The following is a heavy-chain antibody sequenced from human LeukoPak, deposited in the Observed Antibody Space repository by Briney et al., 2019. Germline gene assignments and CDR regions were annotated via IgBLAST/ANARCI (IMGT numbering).Heavy chain of an antibody. Sequence: PSETLSLTCAVSGYSISSGYYWGGIRPPPGKGLEWIGGIYHSGSTYYNPSLKSRVTISVDTSKNQFSLKLSSVTAADTAVYYCARLLNRFLEWLFPDGAFDIWGQGTMVTVSS. V-gene: IGHV4-38-2*01. CDR3: ARLLNRFLEWLFPDGAFDI. CDR2: IYHSGST. D-gene: IGHD3-3*01. CDR1: GYSISSGYY. J-gene: IGHJ3*02.